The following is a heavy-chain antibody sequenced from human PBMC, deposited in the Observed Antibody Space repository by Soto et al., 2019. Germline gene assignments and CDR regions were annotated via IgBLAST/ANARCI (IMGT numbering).Heavy chain of an antibody. CDR2: INPNSGVT. V-gene: IGHV1-2*04. CDR1: GDTFTDYY. J-gene: IGHJ6*03. Sequence: QVQLVQSGAEVKKPGASVTVSCRSSGDTFTDYYMHWVRQAPGQGLEWMGWINPNSGVTKYAQKLRGWVTMTRDTSIRTVYTQLSRLRSDDTAVYYCARESGGATATLDYYYFYMDVWGTGTTVTVSS. D-gene: IGHD5-12*01. CDR3: ARESGGATATLDYYYFYMDV.